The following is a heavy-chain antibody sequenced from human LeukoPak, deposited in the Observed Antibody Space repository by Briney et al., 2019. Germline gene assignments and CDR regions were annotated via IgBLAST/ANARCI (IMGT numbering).Heavy chain of an antibody. V-gene: IGHV1-2*02. D-gene: IGHD6-19*01. CDR1: AYTFTGYY. CDR2: INPDSGGT. CDR3: AREGSGWYGNFDY. J-gene: IGHJ4*02. Sequence: ASMKVSCKASAYTFTGYYMHWVRQAPGQGLEWMGWINPDSGGTNYAQKFQGRVTMTRDTSISTAHMEVSRLRSDDTAVYYCAREGSGWYGNFDYWGQGTLVTVSS.